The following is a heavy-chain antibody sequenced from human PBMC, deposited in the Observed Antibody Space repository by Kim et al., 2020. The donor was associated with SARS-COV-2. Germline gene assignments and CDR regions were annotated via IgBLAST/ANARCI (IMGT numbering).Heavy chain of an antibody. Sequence: GESLKISCKGSGYSFTSYWIGWVRQMPGKGLEWMGIIYPGDSDTRYSPSFQGQVTISADKSISTAYLQWSSLKASDTAMYYCARTRMVRAPPSYGMDVWGQGTTVTVSS. CDR3: ARTRMVRAPPSYGMDV. V-gene: IGHV5-51*01. CDR1: GYSFTSYW. J-gene: IGHJ6*02. D-gene: IGHD3-10*01. CDR2: IYPGDSDT.